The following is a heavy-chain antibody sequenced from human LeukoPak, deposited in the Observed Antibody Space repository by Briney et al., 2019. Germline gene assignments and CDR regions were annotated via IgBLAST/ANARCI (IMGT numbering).Heavy chain of an antibody. V-gene: IGHV3-23*01. Sequence: GGSLRLSCAASGFTFSSYGMSWVRQAPGKGLEWVSAIIGSGGNTYYADSVKGRFTISRDNSKNTLYLQMNSLRAEDTAVYYCAKDRVLRYFDWLFFPPDYWGQGTLVTVSS. CDR2: IIGSGGNT. CDR1: GFTFSSYG. CDR3: AKDRVLRYFDWLFFPPDY. D-gene: IGHD3-9*01. J-gene: IGHJ4*02.